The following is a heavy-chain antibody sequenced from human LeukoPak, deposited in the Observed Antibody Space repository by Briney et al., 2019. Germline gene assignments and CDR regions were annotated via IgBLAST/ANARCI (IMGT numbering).Heavy chain of an antibody. V-gene: IGHV4-39*07. CDR3: ARKQTGTMYDV. CDR2: FSSGGSA. J-gene: IGHJ4*02. CDR1: GGSISSSSYY. Sequence: ETLSLTCIVPGGSISSSSYYWAWIRQSPGKGLEWIGTFSSGGSAYYNPSLTSRVSISKDTSDNQFSLRLYSVTAADTAVYYCARKQTGTMYDVWGQGTQVTVSS. D-gene: IGHD1-7*01.